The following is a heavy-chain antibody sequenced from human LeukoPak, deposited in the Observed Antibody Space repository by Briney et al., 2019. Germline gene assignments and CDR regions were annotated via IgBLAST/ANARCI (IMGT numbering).Heavy chain of an antibody. J-gene: IGHJ4*02. CDR2: ISSNGGST. Sequence: GGSLRLSCAASGFSFSSYAMHWIRQAPGKGLEYVSAISSNGGSTYYANSVKGRFTISRDNSKNTLYLQMGSLRAEDMAVYYCATGRVLPSFDWLSTDFDYCGQGTLVTVSS. D-gene: IGHD3-9*01. CDR1: GFSFSSYA. CDR3: ATGRVLPSFDWLSTDFDY. V-gene: IGHV3-64*01.